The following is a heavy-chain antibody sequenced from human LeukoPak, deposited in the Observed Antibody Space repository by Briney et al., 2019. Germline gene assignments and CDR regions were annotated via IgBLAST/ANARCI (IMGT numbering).Heavy chain of an antibody. CDR3: ARDWYDSSGYIALGY. J-gene: IGHJ4*02. Sequence: ASVKVSCKASRYTFTGYYMHWVRQAPGQGLEWMGRINPNSGGTNYAQKFQGRVTMTRDTSISTAYMELGRLRSDDTAVYYCARDWYDSSGYIALGYWGQGTLVTVSS. CDR1: RYTFTGYY. CDR2: INPNSGGT. V-gene: IGHV1-2*06. D-gene: IGHD3-22*01.